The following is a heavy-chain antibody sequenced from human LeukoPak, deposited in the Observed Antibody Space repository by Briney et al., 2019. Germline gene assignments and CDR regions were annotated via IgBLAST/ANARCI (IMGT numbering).Heavy chain of an antibody. D-gene: IGHD2-2*01. CDR3: ARGPRYCSSTSCNYGMDV. Sequence: SVKVSCKASGGTFSSYAISWVRQAPGQGLEWMGRIIPIFGIANYAQKFQGRVRITADKSTSTAYMELSSLRSEDTAVYYCARGPRYCSSTSCNYGMDVWGQGTTVTVSS. V-gene: IGHV1-69*04. J-gene: IGHJ6*02. CDR2: IIPIFGIA. CDR1: GGTFSSYA.